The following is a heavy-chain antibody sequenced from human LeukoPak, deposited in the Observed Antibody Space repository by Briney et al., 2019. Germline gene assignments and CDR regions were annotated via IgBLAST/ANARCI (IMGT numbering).Heavy chain of an antibody. D-gene: IGHD4-23*01. CDR1: GGSFSGYY. J-gene: IGHJ4*02. Sequence: PSETLSLTCAVYGGSFSGYYWSWIRQPPGKGLEWIGYIYYSGSTNYNPSLKSRVTISVDTSKNQFSLKLSSVTAADTAVYYCARAKTTVGLAFDYWGQGTLVTVSS. CDR3: ARAKTTVGLAFDY. CDR2: IYYSGST. V-gene: IGHV4-59*01.